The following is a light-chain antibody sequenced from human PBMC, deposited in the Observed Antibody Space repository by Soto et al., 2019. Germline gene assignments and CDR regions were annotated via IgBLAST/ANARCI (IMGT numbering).Light chain of an antibody. V-gene: IGKV3-20*01. CDR1: QSVPRSY. CDR3: QQYGISIT. CDR2: GTS. J-gene: IGKJ5*01. Sequence: ETVLTQSPGTLSLSPGERATLSCRASQSVPRSYLAWYQQRPGQAPRLLIYGTSSRAAGIPDRFSGSGSGTDFTLTISRLEPEDFAVFYCQQYGISITFGQGTRLEIK.